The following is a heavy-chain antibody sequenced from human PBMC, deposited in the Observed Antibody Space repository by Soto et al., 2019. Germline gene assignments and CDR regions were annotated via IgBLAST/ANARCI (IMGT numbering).Heavy chain of an antibody. J-gene: IGHJ5*02. D-gene: IGHD2-15*01. CDR3: ARGAHCSGGSCYSRIWFDP. Sequence: GESLKISFKGSGYSFTSYLISWVRQMPVKGLEWMGRIDPSDSYTNYSPSFQGHVTISADKSISTAYLQWSSLKASDTAMYYCARGAHCSGGSCYSRIWFDPWGQGTLVTVSS. CDR2: IDPSDSYT. CDR1: GYSFTSYL. V-gene: IGHV5-10-1*01.